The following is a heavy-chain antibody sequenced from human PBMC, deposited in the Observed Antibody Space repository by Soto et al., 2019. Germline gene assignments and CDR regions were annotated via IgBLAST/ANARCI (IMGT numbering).Heavy chain of an antibody. CDR3: ARTRLDCRGTSCYDY. D-gene: IGHD2-2*01. CDR1: GYTFTSYG. J-gene: IGHJ4*02. CDR2: ISGYNGNT. V-gene: IGHV1-18*01. Sequence: QVQLVQSGAEVKRPGASVKVSCKASGYTFTSYGVSWVRQAPGQGLEWMAWISGYNGNTNYEQKYQGRVTVTADTYTSTAYMDLRSLRSDDTAVYYCARTRLDCRGTSCYDYWGQGTLVTVSS.